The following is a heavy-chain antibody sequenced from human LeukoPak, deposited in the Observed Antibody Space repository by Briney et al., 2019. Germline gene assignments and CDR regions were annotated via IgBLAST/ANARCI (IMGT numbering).Heavy chain of an antibody. V-gene: IGHV1-2*02. CDR3: ARKSYYYDSSGYHFDY. J-gene: IGHJ4*02. CDR2: INPNSGGT. D-gene: IGHD3-22*01. Sequence: ASVKVSCKASGYTFTGYYMHWVRQAPGQGLEWMGWINPNSGGTNYAQKFQGRVTMTRDTSISTAYMELSRLRSDDTAVYYCARKSYYYDSSGYHFDYWGQGTLVTVSS. CDR1: GYTFTGYY.